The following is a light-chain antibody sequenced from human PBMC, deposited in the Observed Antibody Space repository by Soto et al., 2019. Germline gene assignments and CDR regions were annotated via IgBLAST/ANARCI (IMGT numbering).Light chain of an antibody. J-gene: IGLJ2*01. V-gene: IGLV2-23*02. CDR3: CSYAGSVTFT. Sequence: QSVLTQPASLSGSPGQSITISCTGTSSDVGNYNLVSWYQHHPGKAPQLIIYATTKRPSGVSNRYSGSKSGNTASLTISGLQHEDEANYYCCSYAGSVTFTFGGGTKVTVL. CDR2: ATT. CDR1: SSDVGNYNL.